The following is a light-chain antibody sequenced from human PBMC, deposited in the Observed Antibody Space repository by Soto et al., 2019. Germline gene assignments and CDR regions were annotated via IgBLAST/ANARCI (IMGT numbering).Light chain of an antibody. V-gene: IGLV2-14*01. CDR3: TSYTATSTWV. CDR2: EVT. Sequence: QSVLTQPASLSGSPGQSITISCAGTSSDVGGYNHVSWYQRHPGKAPKLIIFEVTNRPSGVSNRFSGSKSGNLASLTISGLQAEDEADYYCTSYTATSTWVFGGGTQLTVL. CDR1: SSDVGGYNH. J-gene: IGLJ7*01.